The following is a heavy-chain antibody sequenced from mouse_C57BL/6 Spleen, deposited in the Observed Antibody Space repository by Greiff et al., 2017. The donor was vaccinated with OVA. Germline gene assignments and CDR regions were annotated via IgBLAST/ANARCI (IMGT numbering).Heavy chain of an antibody. Sequence: EVKLVESGPELVKPGASVKMSCKASGYTFTDYNMHWVKQSHGKSLEWIGYINPNNGGTSYNQKFKGKATLTVNKSSSTAYMELRSLTSEDSAVYYCARRETAYYFDYWGQGTTLTVSS. CDR1: GYTFTDYN. V-gene: IGHV1-22*01. CDR3: ARRETAYYFDY. J-gene: IGHJ2*01. D-gene: IGHD3-2*01. CDR2: INPNNGGT.